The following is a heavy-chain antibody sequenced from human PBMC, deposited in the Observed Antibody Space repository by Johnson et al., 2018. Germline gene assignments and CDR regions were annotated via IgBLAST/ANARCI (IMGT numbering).Heavy chain of an antibody. CDR3: ARARRSIAGAGGYYYYMDV. CDR1: GGSFSGYY. J-gene: IGHJ6*03. CDR2: INHSGST. D-gene: IGHD6-19*01. V-gene: IGHV4-34*01. Sequence: QVQLQQWGAGLLKPSETLSPTCAVYGGSFSGYYWSWIRQPPGKGLEWIGEINHSGSTNYNPSLKSRVTISVDTSKNQFSLKLSSVTAADTAVYYWARARRSIAGAGGYYYYMDVWGTGTTVTVSS.